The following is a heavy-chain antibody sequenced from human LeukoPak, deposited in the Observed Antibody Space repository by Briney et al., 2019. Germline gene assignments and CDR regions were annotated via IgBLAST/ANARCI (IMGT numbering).Heavy chain of an antibody. CDR1: AFTFSTYA. CDR2: ISYDGTNK. J-gene: IGHJ6*04. Sequence: GGSLRLSCAASAFTFSTYAMHWVRQAPGKGLEWAALISYDGTNKYYADSVKGRFTISRDNAKNSLYLQMNSLRAEDTAVYYCAELGITMIGGVWGKGTTVTISS. V-gene: IGHV3-30*04. D-gene: IGHD3-10*02. CDR3: AELGITMIGGV.